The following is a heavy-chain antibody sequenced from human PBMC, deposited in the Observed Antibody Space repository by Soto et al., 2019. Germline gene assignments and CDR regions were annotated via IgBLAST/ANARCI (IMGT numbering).Heavy chain of an antibody. CDR3: ARDLDTAMVRVYFYYNGMDV. V-gene: IGHV3-11*01. CDR1: GFSLSDYY. Sequence: QVQLVESGGGLVKPGGSLRLSCVASGFSLSDYYMTWIRQAPGKGLEWVSYISSSGTTIYYADSVKGRFSISRDNAKNSXDXXMSSLRAEDTAVYYCARDLDTAMVRVYFYYNGMDVWGQGTTVTVSS. CDR2: ISSSGTTI. J-gene: IGHJ6*02. D-gene: IGHD5-18*01.